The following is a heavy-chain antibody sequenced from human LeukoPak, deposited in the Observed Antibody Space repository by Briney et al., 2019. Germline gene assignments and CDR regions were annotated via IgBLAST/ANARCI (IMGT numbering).Heavy chain of an antibody. Sequence: PSQTLSLTCTVSGGSISSGDYYWSWIRQPPGRGLEWIEYISYSGFTYYNPSLKSRITISEDTSKNHVSLNLTSVTAADTAVYYCARGKRWSHFDSWGQGTLVTVSS. CDR3: ARGKRWSHFDS. CDR1: GGSISSGDYY. D-gene: IGHD5-24*01. CDR2: ISYSGFT. V-gene: IGHV4-30-4*08. J-gene: IGHJ4*02.